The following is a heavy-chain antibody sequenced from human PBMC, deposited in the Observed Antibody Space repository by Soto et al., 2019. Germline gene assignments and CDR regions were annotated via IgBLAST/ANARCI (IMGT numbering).Heavy chain of an antibody. CDR3: ARDRGVGADY. V-gene: IGHV1-18*01. Sequence: QVQLVQSGAEVKKPGASVKVSCTASGYTFASYGITWVRQAPGQGLEWMGWISAYNGNTNYAQKLQGRVTMTTDKYTSAAYMELRSLISDDTAVYYCARDRGVGADYWGQGTLVTVSS. D-gene: IGHD1-26*01. J-gene: IGHJ4*02. CDR1: GYTFASYG. CDR2: ISAYNGNT.